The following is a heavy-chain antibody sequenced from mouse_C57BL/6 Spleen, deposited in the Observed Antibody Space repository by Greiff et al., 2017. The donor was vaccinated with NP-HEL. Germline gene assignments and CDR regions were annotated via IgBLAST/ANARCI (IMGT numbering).Heavy chain of an antibody. Sequence: EVNVVESGGGLVKPGGSLKLSCAASGFTFSSYAMSWVRQTPEKRLEWVATISDGGSYTYYPDNVKGRFTISRDNAKNNLYLQMSHLKSEDTAMYYCAAITTVVATFDVWGTGTTVTVSS. D-gene: IGHD1-1*01. J-gene: IGHJ1*03. CDR2: ISDGGSYT. CDR1: GFTFSSYA. CDR3: AAITTVVATFDV. V-gene: IGHV5-4*03.